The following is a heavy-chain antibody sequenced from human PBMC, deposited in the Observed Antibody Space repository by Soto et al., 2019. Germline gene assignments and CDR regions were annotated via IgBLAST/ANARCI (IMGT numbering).Heavy chain of an antibody. CDR1: GHRLTELS. CDR3: ATALNHGSGSYSGSAYYFDL. D-gene: IGHD3-10*01. Sequence: ASVKVSCKASGHRLTELSMHLVRQAPGKGLEWMGGFDPEDALTIYAQKFQGRVKMTEDASTDTAYLDLSGLRSDDTAVYYCATALNHGSGSYSGSAYYFDLWGQGTRVTVS. CDR2: FDPEDALT. V-gene: IGHV1-24*01. J-gene: IGHJ4*02.